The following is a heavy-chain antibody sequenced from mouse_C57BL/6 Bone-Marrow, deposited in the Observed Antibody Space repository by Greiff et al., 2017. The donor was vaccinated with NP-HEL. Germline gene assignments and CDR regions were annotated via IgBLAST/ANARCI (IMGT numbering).Heavy chain of an antibody. V-gene: IGHV1-26*01. CDR1: GYTFTDYY. J-gene: IGHJ2*01. CDR3: ARGFTTVVATDFDY. D-gene: IGHD1-1*01. CDR2: INPNNGGT. Sequence: EVQLQQSGPELVKPGASVKISCKASGYTFTDYYMNWVKQSHGKSLEWIGDINPNNGGTSYNQKFKGKATLTVDKSSSTAYMELRSLTSEDSAVYYCARGFTTVVATDFDYWGQGTTLTVSS.